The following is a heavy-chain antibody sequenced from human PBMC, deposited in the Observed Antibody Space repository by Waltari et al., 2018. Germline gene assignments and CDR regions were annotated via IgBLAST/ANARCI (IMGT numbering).Heavy chain of an antibody. CDR2: IYYSGRT. CDR1: GGSISSSSYY. D-gene: IGHD3-22*01. V-gene: IGHV4-39*07. Sequence: QLQLQESGPGLVKPSETLSLTCTVSGGSISSSSYYWGWIRQPPGKGLEWIGSIYYSGRTYYNPSLKSRVTRSVDTSKNQFSLKLSSVTAADTAVYYCARKGSSGPDYWGQGTLVTVSS. CDR3: ARKGSSGPDY. J-gene: IGHJ4*02.